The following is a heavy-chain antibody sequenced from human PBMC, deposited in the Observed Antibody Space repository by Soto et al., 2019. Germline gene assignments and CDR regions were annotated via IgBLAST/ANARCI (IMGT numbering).Heavy chain of an antibody. J-gene: IGHJ6*02. CDR1: GCSISSYY. CDR3: ARESDNYRDYGMDV. Sequence: SETLSLTCIVSGCSISSYYLSWVRPPPGKGLGWIGYIHYSGSTNYNPSLKSRVTISVNTSKNQFSLKLSSVTAADTAVYYCARESDNYRDYGMDVWGQGTTVTVSS. D-gene: IGHD4-4*01. CDR2: IHYSGST. V-gene: IGHV4-59*01.